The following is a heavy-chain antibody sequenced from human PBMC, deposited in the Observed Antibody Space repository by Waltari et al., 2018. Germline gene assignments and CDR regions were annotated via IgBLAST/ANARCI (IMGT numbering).Heavy chain of an antibody. J-gene: IGHJ5*02. CDR1: GGSISTNSYF. D-gene: IGHD1-26*01. CDR3: ARRGVVGSPCCGRAGFDP. V-gene: IGHV4-39*01. Sequence: QLQLQESGPGLVKSSETLSLTCTVFGGSISTNSYFWGWIRQPPGKGREWIGSMQYSGTPYYNPPLKSRATISVDTSKNQFSLKLNSMTAADTAVYYCARRGVVGSPCCGRAGFDPWGQGTLVTVSS. CDR2: MQYSGTP.